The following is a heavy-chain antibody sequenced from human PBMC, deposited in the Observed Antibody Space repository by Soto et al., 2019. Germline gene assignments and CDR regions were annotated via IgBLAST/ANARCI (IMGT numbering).Heavy chain of an antibody. D-gene: IGHD3-10*01. Sequence: SETLSLTCAVSGGSISSGGYSWSWIRQPPGKGLEWIGYIYHSGSTYYNPSLKSRVTISVDRSKNQFSLKLSSVTAADTAVYYCARGAWFGENPSHWLDPCGQGTMVTV. J-gene: IGHJ5*02. CDR3: ARGAWFGENPSHWLDP. V-gene: IGHV4-30-2*01. CDR2: IYHSGST. CDR1: GGSISSGGYS.